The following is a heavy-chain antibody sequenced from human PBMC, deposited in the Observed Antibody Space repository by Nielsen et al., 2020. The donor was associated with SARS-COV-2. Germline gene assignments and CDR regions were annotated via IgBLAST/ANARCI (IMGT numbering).Heavy chain of an antibody. CDR2: ISGSGGST. CDR3: AKDIVRGHSSSWRGPFDY. Sequence: WIRQPPGKWLEWVSAISGSGGSTYYADSVKGRFTISRDNSKNTLYLQMNSLRAEDTAVYYCAKDIVRGHSSSWRGPFDYWGQGTLVTVSS. V-gene: IGHV3-23*01. D-gene: IGHD6-13*01. J-gene: IGHJ4*02.